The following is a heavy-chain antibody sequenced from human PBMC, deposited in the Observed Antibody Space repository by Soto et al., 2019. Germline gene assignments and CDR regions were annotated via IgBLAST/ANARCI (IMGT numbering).Heavy chain of an antibody. D-gene: IGHD6-13*01. CDR1: GGSISSSSYY. CDR2: IYYSGST. Sequence: QLQLQESGPGLVKPSETLSLTCTVSGGSISSSSYYWGWIRQPPGKGLEWIGSIYYSGSTYYNPSLKSRVPISVDTSKTQFSLKLSSVTAADTAVYYCARRTSSSLFDYWGQGTLVTVSS. V-gene: IGHV4-39*01. CDR3: ARRTSSSLFDY. J-gene: IGHJ4*02.